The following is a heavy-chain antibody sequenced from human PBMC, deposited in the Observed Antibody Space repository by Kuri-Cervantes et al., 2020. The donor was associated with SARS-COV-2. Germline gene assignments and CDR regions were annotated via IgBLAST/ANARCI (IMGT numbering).Heavy chain of an antibody. CDR2: IYHSGST. CDR3: ARGGYDFWSDPQDQQYYMDV. Sequence: GSLRLSCTVSGYSISSGYYWGWIRQPPGKGLEWIGSIYHSGSTYYNPSLKSRVTISVDTSKNQFSLKLSSVTAADTAVYYCARGGYDFWSDPQDQQYYMDVWGKGTTVTVSS. V-gene: IGHV4-38-2*02. J-gene: IGHJ6*03. CDR1: GYSISSGYY. D-gene: IGHD3-3*01.